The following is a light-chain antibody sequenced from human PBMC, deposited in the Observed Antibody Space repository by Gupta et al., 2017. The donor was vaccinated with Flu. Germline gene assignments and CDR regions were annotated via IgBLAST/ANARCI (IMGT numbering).Light chain of an antibody. CDR1: ALPKQY. Sequence: SYDLTQPPSVSVSPGQTARIPCSGDALPKQYAYWYQQKPGQAPVVVIFKDIERPSGIPERFSGSSSGTTVTLTISAVQAEDEGDYFCQSADGSGLSVFGGGTKLTVL. CDR3: QSADGSGLSV. V-gene: IGLV3-25*03. CDR2: KDI. J-gene: IGLJ3*02.